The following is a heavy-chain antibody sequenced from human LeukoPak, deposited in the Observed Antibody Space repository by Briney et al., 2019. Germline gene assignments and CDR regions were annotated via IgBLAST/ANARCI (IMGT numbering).Heavy chain of an antibody. CDR1: GFTFSRYG. J-gene: IGHJ4*02. V-gene: IGHV3-30*02. CDR3: TRDGWHYEFDS. D-gene: IGHD1-7*01. Sequence: GGTLRLSCAASGFTFSRYGMSWVRQAPGKGLDWVSLMMYDGGNHGSKEYYADSVKGRFTISRDNSKNTLYLQMNSRRAEDTAVYYCTRDGWHYEFDSWGQGTLVTVSS. CDR2: MMYDGGNHGSKE.